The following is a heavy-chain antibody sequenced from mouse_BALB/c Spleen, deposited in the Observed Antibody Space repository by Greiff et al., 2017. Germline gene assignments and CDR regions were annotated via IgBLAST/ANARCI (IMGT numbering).Heavy chain of an antibody. CDR1: GFNIKDTY. CDR3: ASSSPYYYAMDY. J-gene: IGHJ4*01. Sequence: VQLQQSGAELVKPGASVKLSCTASGFNIKDTYMHWVKQRPEQGLGWIGRIDPANGNTKYDPKFQGKATITADTSSNTAYLQLSSLTSEDTAVYYCASSSPYYYAMDYWGQGTSVTVSS. CDR2: IDPANGNT. D-gene: IGHD1-1*01. V-gene: IGHV14-3*02.